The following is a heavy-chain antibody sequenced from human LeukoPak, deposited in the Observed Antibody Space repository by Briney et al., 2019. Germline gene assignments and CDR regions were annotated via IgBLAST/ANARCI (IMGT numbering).Heavy chain of an antibody. CDR2: IYYSGST. V-gene: IGHV4-31*03. J-gene: IGHJ3*02. D-gene: IGHD1-26*01. Sequence: KPSETLSLTCTVSGGSISSGGYYWSWLRQHPGKGLEWIGYIYYSGSTYYNPSLKSRVTISVDTSKNQFSLKLSSVTAADTAVYYCARDTMGGDAFDIWGQGTMVTVSS. CDR3: ARDTMGGDAFDI. CDR1: GGSISSGGYY.